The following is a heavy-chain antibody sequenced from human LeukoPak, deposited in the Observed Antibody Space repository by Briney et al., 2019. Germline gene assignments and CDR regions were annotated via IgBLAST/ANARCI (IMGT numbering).Heavy chain of an antibody. Sequence: PSQTLSLTCTVSGGSISSGGYYWSWIRQHPGKGLEWIGYIYYSGSTYYNPSLKSRATISEDTSKNQFSLKLSSVTAADTAVYYCARVDDSSGYYQYYFDYWGQGTLVTVSS. CDR1: GGSISSGGYY. CDR3: ARVDDSSGYYQYYFDY. CDR2: IYYSGST. V-gene: IGHV4-31*03. D-gene: IGHD3-22*01. J-gene: IGHJ4*02.